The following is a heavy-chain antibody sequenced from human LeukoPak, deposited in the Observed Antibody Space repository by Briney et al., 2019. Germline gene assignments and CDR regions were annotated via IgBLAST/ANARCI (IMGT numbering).Heavy chain of an antibody. J-gene: IGHJ4*02. D-gene: IGHD4-23*01. CDR1: GYTFTIYG. CDR2: ISGYNGNT. Sequence: PGGSVTVSCKASGYTFTIYGINWGRQAPGQGLEWMGGISGYNGNTNYAQKFQGRVTMTTDTSTTTAYMELRSLTSDDTAVYYCVRGDYGGNPDYWGQGTLVTVSS. V-gene: IGHV1-18*01. CDR3: VRGDYGGNPDY.